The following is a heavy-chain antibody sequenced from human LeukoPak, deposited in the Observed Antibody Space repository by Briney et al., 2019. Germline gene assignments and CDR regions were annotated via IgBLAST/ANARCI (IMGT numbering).Heavy chain of an antibody. CDR1: GLILSNYW. J-gene: IGHJ4*02. CDR3: AAAGMDY. D-gene: IGHD6-19*01. CDR2: IKQDGSEK. V-gene: IGHV3-7*01. Sequence: PGGSLRLSCAASGLILSNYWVTWARQAPGKGLEWVANIKQDGSEKYYVDSVKGRFTISRDSAKKSLYLQMNSLRAEDTAVYYCAAAGMDYGGQGTLVTVSS.